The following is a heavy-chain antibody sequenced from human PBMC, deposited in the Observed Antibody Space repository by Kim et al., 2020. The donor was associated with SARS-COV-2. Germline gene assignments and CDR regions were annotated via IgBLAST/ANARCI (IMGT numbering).Heavy chain of an antibody. J-gene: IGHJ2*01. Sequence: GASLKISCKGSGYSFTSYWIRWVRQMPGKGLEWMGRIDPSDSYTNYSPSFQGHVTISADKSISTAYLQWSSLKASDTAMYYCARHGITYWYFDLWGRGTLVTVSS. D-gene: IGHD1-20*01. V-gene: IGHV5-10-1*01. CDR1: GYSFTSYW. CDR3: ARHGITYWYFDL. CDR2: IDPSDSYT.